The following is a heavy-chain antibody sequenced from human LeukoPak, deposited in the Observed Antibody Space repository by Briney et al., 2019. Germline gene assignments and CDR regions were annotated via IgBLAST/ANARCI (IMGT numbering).Heavy chain of an antibody. CDR2: IYYSGST. CDR1: GGSISSSSYS. CDR3: VNYYDSSDYQQPNHFDY. Sequence: KTSETLSLTCTVSGGSISSSSYSWDWIRQPPGKGLEWIGSIYYSGSTYYNPSLKSRVTISVDTSKNQFSLKLSSVTAADTAVYYCVNYYDSSDYQQPNHFDYWGQGTLVTVSS. J-gene: IGHJ4*02. D-gene: IGHD3-22*01. V-gene: IGHV4-39*01.